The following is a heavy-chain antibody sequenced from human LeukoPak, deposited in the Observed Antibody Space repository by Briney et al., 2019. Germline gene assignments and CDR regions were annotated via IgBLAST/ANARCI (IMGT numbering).Heavy chain of an antibody. CDR2: IHLDGRTT. CDR1: GFTFSSYW. V-gene: IGHV3-74*01. D-gene: IGHD3-16*01. J-gene: IGHJ4*02. CDR3: ARGGSPSDY. Sequence: GGSLRLSCAASGFTFSSYWMHWVRQRPGKGLVWVSRIHLDGRTTNYADSVKGRFTISRDNAKNTLSLEMNSLRPEDTAVYYCARGGSPSDYWGQGTMVSVSS.